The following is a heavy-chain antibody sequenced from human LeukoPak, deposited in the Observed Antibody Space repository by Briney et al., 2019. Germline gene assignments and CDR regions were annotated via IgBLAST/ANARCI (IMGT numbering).Heavy chain of an antibody. CDR3: ARDRLLSGADYGMDV. Sequence: GTSVKVSCKASGYTFTSYYMHWVQQAPGQGLEWMGIINPSGGSTSYAQKFQGRVTMTSDTSTSTVYMELSSLRSEDTAVYYCARDRLLSGADYGMDVWGQGTTVTVSS. V-gene: IGHV1-46*01. D-gene: IGHD3-3*01. CDR2: INPSGGST. J-gene: IGHJ6*02. CDR1: GYTFTSYY.